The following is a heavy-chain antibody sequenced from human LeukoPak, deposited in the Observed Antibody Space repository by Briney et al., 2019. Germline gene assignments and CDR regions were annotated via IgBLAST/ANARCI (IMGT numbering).Heavy chain of an antibody. D-gene: IGHD1-26*01. CDR1: GYTFTGYY. CDR2: IKPNSGGI. CDR3: ARGSESGSYYSGYDGAFDI. Sequence: ASVKVSCKASGYTFTGYYMHWVRQAPGQGLEWMGWIKPNSGGINYAQKFQGRVTVTRDTSISTAYMDLSRLISDDTAVYYCARGSESGSYYSGYDGAFDIWGQGTMVTVSS. V-gene: IGHV1-2*02. J-gene: IGHJ3*02.